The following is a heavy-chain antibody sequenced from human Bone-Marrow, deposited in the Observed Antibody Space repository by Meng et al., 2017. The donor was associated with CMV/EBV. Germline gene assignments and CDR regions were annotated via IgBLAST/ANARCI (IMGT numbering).Heavy chain of an antibody. V-gene: IGHV4-59*01. CDR1: GGSISSYY. CDR3: ARDPATGPRGDHFDY. D-gene: IGHD3-16*01. CDR2: MNSGGSA. J-gene: IGHJ4*02. Sequence: SETLSLTCNVSGGSISSYYWSWIRQPPGKGLEWIGFMNSGGSANYNASLRSRVTISVDMSRNQFSPRLSSVTAADTAVYYCARDPATGPRGDHFDYWGQGIRVPVSS.